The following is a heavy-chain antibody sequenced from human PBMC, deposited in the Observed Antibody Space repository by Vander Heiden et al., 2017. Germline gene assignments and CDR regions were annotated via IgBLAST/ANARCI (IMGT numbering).Heavy chain of an antibody. CDR2: ISSDGSKR. D-gene: IGHD1-20*01. V-gene: IGHV3-30*18. CDR1: GFTMYNYD. J-gene: IGHJ4*02. CDR3: AKDQAYNHDSTGDFDY. Sequence: QVQLVEYGGGVVEPGRSRRLSCTASGFTMYNYDMHWVRQAPGKGLEWVAIISSDGSKRHYADSVKGRFTISRDNSRRALYLQMNSLRPEDTALYYCAKDQAYNHDSTGDFDYWGQGTLVTVSS.